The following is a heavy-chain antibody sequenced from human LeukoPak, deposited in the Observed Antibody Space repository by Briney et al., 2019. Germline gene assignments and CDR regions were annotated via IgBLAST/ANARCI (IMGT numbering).Heavy chain of an antibody. J-gene: IGHJ4*02. CDR1: AFNFSNYG. CDR2: IWFDGSER. V-gene: IGHV3-33*01. CDR3: ARGASEIPDY. D-gene: IGHD1-14*01. Sequence: PGGSLRLSCAASAFNFSNYGMHWVRQAPGKGLEWVAVIWFDGSERYYADSVKGRFTISRDNAKNSLYLQMNSLRAEDTAVYYCARGASEIPDYWGQGTLVTVSS.